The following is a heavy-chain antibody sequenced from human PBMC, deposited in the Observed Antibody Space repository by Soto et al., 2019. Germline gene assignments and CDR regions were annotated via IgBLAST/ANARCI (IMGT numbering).Heavy chain of an antibody. CDR2: IKQDGSET. J-gene: IGHJ4*02. Sequence: EVQLVESGGGLVQPGGSLRLSCAASGFTFSNYWMSWVRQAPGKGLEWVANIKQDGSETYYVDSVKGRFTISRDNAKNSLYLQMNSLRVEDTAVYYCAREPASIDYWGQGTLVTVSS. CDR3: AREPASIDY. CDR1: GFTFSNYW. V-gene: IGHV3-7*01.